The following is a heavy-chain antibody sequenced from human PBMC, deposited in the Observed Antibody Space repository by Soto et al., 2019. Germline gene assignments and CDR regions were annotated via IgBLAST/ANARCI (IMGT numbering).Heavy chain of an antibody. CDR2: ISAYNGNT. D-gene: IGHD2-2*01. V-gene: IGHV1-18*01. CDR1: GYTFTSYG. CDR3: ATHNCISTSCYDPFDY. J-gene: IGHJ4*02. Sequence: QVQLVQSGAEVKKPGASVKVSCKASGYTFTSYGISWVRQAPGQGLEWMGWISAYNGNTNYAQKLQGRVTMTTDTSTSTAYMELRSLRSDDPAVYYCATHNCISTSCYDPFDYWGQGTLVTVSS.